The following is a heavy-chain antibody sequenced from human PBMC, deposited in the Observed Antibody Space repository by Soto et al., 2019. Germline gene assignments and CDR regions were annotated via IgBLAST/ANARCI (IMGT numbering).Heavy chain of an antibody. Sequence: QVQLVESGGGVVQPGRSLRLSCAVSEIIFSGYGMHWVRQAPGKGLEWVAVIRFDGSNIHYADSVKGRFTISRDNSKNTLYLQMERLRAEDKAVYYCARDGVGGTVFFGYLDYWGQGALVKVSS. CDR2: IRFDGSNI. V-gene: IGHV3-33*01. J-gene: IGHJ4*03. CDR1: EIIFSGYG. CDR3: ARDGVGGTVFFGYLDY. D-gene: IGHD1-26*01.